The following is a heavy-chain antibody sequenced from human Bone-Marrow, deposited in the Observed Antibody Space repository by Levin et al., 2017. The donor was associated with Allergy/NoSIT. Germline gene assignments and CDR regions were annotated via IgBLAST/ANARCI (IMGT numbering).Heavy chain of an antibody. CDR1: GFTFSSYA. CDR2: ISGSGGST. CDR3: AKVRGHYYDSSGYNILDY. J-gene: IGHJ4*02. Sequence: GESLKISCAASGFTFSSYAMSWVRQAPGKGLEWVSAISGSGGSTYYADSVKGRFTISRDNSKNTLYLQMNSLRAEDTAVYYCAKVRGHYYDSSGYNILDYWGQGTLVTVSS. V-gene: IGHV3-23*01. D-gene: IGHD3-22*01.